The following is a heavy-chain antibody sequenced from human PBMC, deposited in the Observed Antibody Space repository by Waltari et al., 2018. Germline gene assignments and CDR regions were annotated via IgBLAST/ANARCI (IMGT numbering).Heavy chain of an antibody. CDR3: ARLFQLRLRDI. Sequence: QVQLVQSGAEVKKPGSSVKVSCKASGGTFSSYAISWVRQAPGQGLEWMGGSIPIFGTANDGQKFQGRVTITADESTSTAYMELSSLRSEDTAVYYCARLFQLRLRDIWGQGTMVTVSS. CDR1: GGTFSSYA. D-gene: IGHD2-2*01. J-gene: IGHJ3*02. V-gene: IGHV1-69*12. CDR2: SIPIFGTA.